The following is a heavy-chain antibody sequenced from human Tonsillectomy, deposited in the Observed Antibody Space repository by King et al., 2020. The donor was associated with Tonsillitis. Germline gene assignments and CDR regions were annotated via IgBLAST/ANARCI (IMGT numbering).Heavy chain of an antibody. D-gene: IGHD1-26*01. J-gene: IGHJ5*02. Sequence: QLQESGPGLVKPSETLSLTCTVAGGSINIYYWSWIRQPPGKGLEWIGYISYTGSTNYNPSLKSRVTISVDKSKNQFSLKLRSVTAADTAVYYCARGFGWSYGVWFDPWGQGTLVTVSS. V-gene: IGHV4-59*01. CDR3: ARGFGWSYGVWFDP. CDR1: GGSINIYY. CDR2: ISYTGST.